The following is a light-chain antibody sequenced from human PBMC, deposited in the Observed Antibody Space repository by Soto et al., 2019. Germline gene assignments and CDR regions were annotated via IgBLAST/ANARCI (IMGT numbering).Light chain of an antibody. V-gene: IGLV2-8*01. CDR1: SSDVGGYNY. J-gene: IGLJ2*01. CDR2: EVS. CDR3: SSYGGRINGL. Sequence: QSVLTQPPSASGSPGQSVTISCTGTSSDVGGYNYVSWYQQHPGKAPKVMIYEVSKRPAGVPDRFSGSKSGNTASLTVSVLHSADEADYYCSSYGGRINGLFDGGTKLTV.